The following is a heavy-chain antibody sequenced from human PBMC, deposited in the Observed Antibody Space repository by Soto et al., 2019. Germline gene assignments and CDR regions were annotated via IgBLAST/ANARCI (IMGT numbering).Heavy chain of an antibody. J-gene: IGHJ6*02. Sequence: SETLSLTCTVSGGSISSGDYYWSWIRQPPGKGLEWIGYIYYSGSTYYNPSLKSRVTISVDTSKNQFSLKLSSVTAADTAVCYCARDLAYYYDSSGGMDVWGQGTTVTVSS. CDR2: IYYSGST. D-gene: IGHD3-22*01. CDR1: GGSISSGDYY. CDR3: ARDLAYYYDSSGGMDV. V-gene: IGHV4-30-4*01.